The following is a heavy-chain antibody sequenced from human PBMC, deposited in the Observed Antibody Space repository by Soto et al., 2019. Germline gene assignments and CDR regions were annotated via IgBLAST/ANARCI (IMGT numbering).Heavy chain of an antibody. J-gene: IGHJ4*02. CDR2: INPSGGTT. D-gene: IGHD2-21*01. CDR1: GYTFTNYH. V-gene: IGHV1-46*01. Sequence: ASVKVSCTASGYTFTNYHIHWVRQAPEDGLEWMGRINPSGGTTIYAQKFHGRVTMTRDTSTSTVYMELSSLRSEDTAVYYCAREVLIDLNYFDYWGQGALVTVSS. CDR3: AREVLIDLNYFDY.